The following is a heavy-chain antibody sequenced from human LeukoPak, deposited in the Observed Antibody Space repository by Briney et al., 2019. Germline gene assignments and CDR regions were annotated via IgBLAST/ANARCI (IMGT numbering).Heavy chain of an antibody. J-gene: IGHJ3*02. CDR2: IYHSGST. CDR3: ARLRRAFDI. V-gene: IGHV4-30-2*01. Sequence: SETLSLTCAVSGGSISSGGYSWSWIRQPPGKGLEWIGYIYHSGSTYYNPSLKSRVTISVDRSKNQFSLKLSSVTAADTAVYYCARLRRAFDIWGQGTMVTVSS. CDR1: GGSISSGGYS.